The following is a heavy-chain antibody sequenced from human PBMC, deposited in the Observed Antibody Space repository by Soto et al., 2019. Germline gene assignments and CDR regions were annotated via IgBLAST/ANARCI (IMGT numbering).Heavy chain of an antibody. V-gene: IGHV3-33*01. CDR2: IWYDGGNK. Sequence: QVQLVESGGGVVQPGRSLRLSCAASGFTFSSYGMHWVRQAPGKGLEWVAVIWYDGGNKYYADSVKGRFTISRDNSKNTLYLQMNSLRAEDTAVYYCARALCSGGSCYSWYFDLWGRGTLVTVSS. D-gene: IGHD2-15*01. CDR1: GFTFSSYG. CDR3: ARALCSGGSCYSWYFDL. J-gene: IGHJ2*01.